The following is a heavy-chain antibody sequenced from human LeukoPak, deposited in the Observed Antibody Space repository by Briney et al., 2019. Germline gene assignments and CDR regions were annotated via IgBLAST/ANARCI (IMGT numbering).Heavy chain of an antibody. J-gene: IGHJ4*02. V-gene: IGHV4-28*01. D-gene: IGHD2-2*01. CDR2: IYYSGTT. CDR3: ARHYCSTTSCYVDY. Sequence: TSDTLSLTCAVSGYSISSNNWWGWIRQPPGEGLVWIGYIYYSGTTYYNPSLKSRVTMSIDTSKNQLSLKVSSVTAVDTALYYCARHYCSTTSCYVDYWGQGTLVTVSS. CDR1: GYSISSNNW.